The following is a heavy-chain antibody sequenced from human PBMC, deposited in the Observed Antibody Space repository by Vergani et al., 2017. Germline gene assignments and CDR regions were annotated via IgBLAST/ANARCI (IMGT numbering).Heavy chain of an antibody. J-gene: IGHJ1*01. CDR1: GFTSSYYA. Sequence: QVHLVESGGGVVQPGRSLRLSCVVSGFTSSYYAMHWVRQAPGKGLEWVAVISYDGTQKYYADFVKGRFTISRDNSKSTLYLQMNSLRTEDTAVYYCATKSCGTPGCQIGYFREWGQGTLVTVSS. CDR3: ATKSCGTPGCQIGYFRE. CDR2: ISYDGTQK. D-gene: IGHD1-1*01. V-gene: IGHV3-30*03.